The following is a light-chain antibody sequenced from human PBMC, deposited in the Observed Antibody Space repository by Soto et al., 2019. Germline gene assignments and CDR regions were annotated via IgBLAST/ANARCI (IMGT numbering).Light chain of an antibody. CDR3: QKYNSDPTWM. Sequence: DIQMTQSPSTLSASVGDRVTITCRASQTINSWLAWYQQKPGKAPKLLIYAASTLQSGVPSRFSGSGSGTDFTLTISSLQPEDVATYYCQKYNSDPTWMFGQGTKVDIK. CDR1: QTINSW. CDR2: AAS. V-gene: IGKV1-27*01. J-gene: IGKJ1*01.